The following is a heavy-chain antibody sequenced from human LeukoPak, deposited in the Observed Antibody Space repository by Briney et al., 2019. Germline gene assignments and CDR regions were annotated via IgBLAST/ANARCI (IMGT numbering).Heavy chain of an antibody. V-gene: IGHV4-38-2*02. CDR2: ISGSGTT. CDR3: ARDGYTQGYFDY. D-gene: IGHD5-24*01. CDR1: DYSISSGYY. J-gene: IGHJ4*02. Sequence: SETLSLTCTVSDYSISSGYYWGWIRQSPGKGLEWIGSISGSGTTYYNPSLKSRVTISVDTSKNQFSLKLSPVTAADTAVYCCARDGYTQGYFDYWGQGTLVTVSS.